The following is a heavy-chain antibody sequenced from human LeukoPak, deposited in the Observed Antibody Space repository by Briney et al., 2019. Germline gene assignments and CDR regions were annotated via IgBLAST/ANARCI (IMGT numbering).Heavy chain of an antibody. CDR1: GFTFSSYA. V-gene: IGHV3-23*01. CDR3: AKAVPTIAARLCWFDP. Sequence: GGSLRLSCAASGFTFSSYAMSWVRQAPGKGLEWVSAISGSGGSTYYADSVKGRFTISRDNSQNTLYLQMNSLRAEDTAVHYCAKAVPTIAARLCWFDPWGQGTLVTVSS. CDR2: ISGSGGST. D-gene: IGHD6-6*01. J-gene: IGHJ5*02.